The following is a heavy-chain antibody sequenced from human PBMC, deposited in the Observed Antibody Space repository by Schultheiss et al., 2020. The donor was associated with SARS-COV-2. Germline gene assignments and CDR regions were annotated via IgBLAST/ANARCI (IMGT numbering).Heavy chain of an antibody. J-gene: IGHJ4*02. D-gene: IGHD6-13*01. Sequence: SETLSLTCVVYGGSFSGYYWSWIRQPPGKGLEWIGEINLSGNTNYNPSLESQVTISRDTSKNQFSLKLSSVTAADTAVYYCARARFDGYSSSWYVDYWGQGTLVTVSS. CDR2: INLSGNT. CDR3: ARARFDGYSSSWYVDY. V-gene: IGHV4-34*01. CDR1: GGSFSGYY.